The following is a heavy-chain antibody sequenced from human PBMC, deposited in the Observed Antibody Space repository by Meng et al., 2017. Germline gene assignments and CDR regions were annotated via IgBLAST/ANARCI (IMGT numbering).Heavy chain of an antibody. J-gene: IGHJ4*02. CDR1: GGTFSSYA. CDR2: IIPIFGTA. V-gene: IGHV1-69*06. CDR3: ARVSPPIAVAAPDY. D-gene: IGHD6-19*01. Sequence: GQRVQSGAWVKKPGSSVNVSCKASGGTFSSYAISLVRQAPGQGLEWMGGIIPIFGTANYAQKFLGRVTITADKSTSTAYMELSSLRSEDTAVYYCARVSPPIAVAAPDYWGQGTLVTVSS.